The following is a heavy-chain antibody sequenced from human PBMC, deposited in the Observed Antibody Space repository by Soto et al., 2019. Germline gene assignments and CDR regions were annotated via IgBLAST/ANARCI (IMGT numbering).Heavy chain of an antibody. CDR1: GTTFSSYP. CDR3: ARRRYCGYDCYHKHYYGMDV. D-gene: IGHD2-21*02. J-gene: IGHJ6*02. V-gene: IGHV1-69*08. Sequence: QVQRWQSGLELKKLGSSLKFSCRALGTTFSSYPVNWVRQAPGRGLKWRGRIIPVLGTTDYAQKFKGRVTITADKSTNIVYMELSSLRSEDRAVYYCARRRYCGYDCYHKHYYGMDVWGQGTTVTVAS. CDR2: IIPVLGTT.